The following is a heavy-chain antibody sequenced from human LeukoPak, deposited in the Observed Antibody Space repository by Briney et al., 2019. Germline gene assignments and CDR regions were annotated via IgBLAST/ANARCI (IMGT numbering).Heavy chain of an antibody. CDR3: AKDIDLGVQLWLDS. CDR2: ISWNSGSI. J-gene: IGHJ4*02. D-gene: IGHD5-18*01. V-gene: IGHV3-9*01. Sequence: GGSLRFSCAASGFTFDDSAMHWVRQAPGKGLEWVSGISWNSGSIGYADSVRGRFTISRDNAKNSLYLQMNSLRAEDTALYYCAKDIDLGVQLWLDSWGQGTLVTVSS. CDR1: GFTFDDSA.